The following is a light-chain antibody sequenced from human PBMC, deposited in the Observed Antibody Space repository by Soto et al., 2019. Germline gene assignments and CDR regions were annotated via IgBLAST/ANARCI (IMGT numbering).Light chain of an antibody. V-gene: IGLV2-14*01. CDR3: GSYTNTDTAYV. Sequence: QSVLTQPSSVSGSPGQSITISCTGTSTDVGGYNYVSWYQHHPGKAPKLIIYEVNNRPSGVSDRFSGSKSGNKASLTISNLEAEDEADYYCGSYTNTDTAYVFGTGTKVTVL. J-gene: IGLJ1*01. CDR2: EVN. CDR1: STDVGGYNY.